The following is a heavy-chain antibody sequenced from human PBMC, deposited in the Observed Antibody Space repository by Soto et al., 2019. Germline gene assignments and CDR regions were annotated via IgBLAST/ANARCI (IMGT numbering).Heavy chain of an antibody. V-gene: IGHV3-33*01. J-gene: IGHJ3*02. CDR3: ARVDVVVAADAFDI. CDR1: EFTFSNFG. CDR2: IYYDGSNE. Sequence: ESGGGVVQPGRSLRLSCAASEFTFSNFGMHWVRQAPGKGLEWVAVIYYDGSNEYYADSVKGRLTISRDNSKNTLYLQMNSLRADDTAVYYCARVDVVVAADAFDIWGQGTMVTVSS. D-gene: IGHD2-15*01.